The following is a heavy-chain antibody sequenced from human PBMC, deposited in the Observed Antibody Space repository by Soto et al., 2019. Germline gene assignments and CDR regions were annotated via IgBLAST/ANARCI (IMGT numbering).Heavy chain of an antibody. CDR3: ARGHYSSGYY. CDR2: IIPLFGTA. CDR1: GGTFTSYA. D-gene: IGHD3-22*01. Sequence: ASVKVSFKVSGGTFTSYAISWLRQAPGQGLEWMGGIIPLFGTANYAQKFQARVTITADESTSTTHMELSSLRSEDTAVYYCARGHYSSGYYWGQGTLVTVSS. V-gene: IGHV1-69*13. J-gene: IGHJ4*02.